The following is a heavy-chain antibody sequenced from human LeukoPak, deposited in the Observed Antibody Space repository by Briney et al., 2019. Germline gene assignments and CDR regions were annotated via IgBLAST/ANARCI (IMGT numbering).Heavy chain of an antibody. CDR3: ARGGFLDYGDYEHAFDI. D-gene: IGHD4-17*01. CDR2: INPNSGGT. V-gene: IGHV1-2*04. CDR1: GYTFTGYY. J-gene: IGHJ3*02. Sequence: ASVKVSCKASGYTFTGYYMHWVRQAPGQGLEWMGWINPNSGGTNYALKFQGWVTMTRDTSISTAYMELSRLRSDDTAVYYCARGGFLDYGDYEHAFDIWGQGTMVTVSS.